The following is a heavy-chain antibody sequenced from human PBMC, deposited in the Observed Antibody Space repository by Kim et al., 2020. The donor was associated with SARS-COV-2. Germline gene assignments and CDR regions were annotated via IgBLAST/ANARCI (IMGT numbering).Heavy chain of an antibody. D-gene: IGHD3-22*01. Sequence: GGSLRLSCAASGFTFSSYGMHWVRQAPGKGLEWVAVIWYDGSNKYYADSVKGRFTISRDNSKNTLYLQMNSLRAEDTAVYYCAREASSTMIVVWGRYYFDYWGQGTLVTVSS. CDR1: GFTFSSYG. J-gene: IGHJ4*02. CDR3: AREASSTMIVVWGRYYFDY. V-gene: IGHV3-33*01. CDR2: IWYDGSNK.